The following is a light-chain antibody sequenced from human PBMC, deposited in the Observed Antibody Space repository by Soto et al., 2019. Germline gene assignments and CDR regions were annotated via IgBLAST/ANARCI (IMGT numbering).Light chain of an antibody. CDR3: QQYNNWPGT. V-gene: IGKV3D-15*01. CDR1: QNVANY. Sequence: EIVLTQSPATLSLSPGERATLSCRASQNVANYLDWYQQKPGQAPRLLIYESSNRATGIAAGFSGSGSGTEFTLTISSLQSEDFAVYYCQQYNNWPGTFGQGTKVDI. CDR2: ESS. J-gene: IGKJ1*01.